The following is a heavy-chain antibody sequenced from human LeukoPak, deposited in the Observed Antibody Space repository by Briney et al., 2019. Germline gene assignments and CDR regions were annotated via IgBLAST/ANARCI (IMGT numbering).Heavy chain of an antibody. V-gene: IGHV4-34*01. J-gene: IGHJ6*02. CDR2: INHSGST. D-gene: IGHD3-10*01. CDR3: ARGRVTMVRGVHILYYYGMDV. CDR1: GFTFSSYG. Sequence: LRLSCAASGFTFSSYGMHWVRQPPGKGLEWIGEINHSGSTNYNPSLKSRVTISVDTSKNQFSLKLSSVTAADTAVYYCARGRVTMVRGVHILYYYGMDVWGQGTLVTVSS.